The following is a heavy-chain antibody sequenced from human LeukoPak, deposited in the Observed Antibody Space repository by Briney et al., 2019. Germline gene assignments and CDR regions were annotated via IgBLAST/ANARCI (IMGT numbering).Heavy chain of an antibody. Sequence: PGGSLRLSCAASGFTFSTYTMHWVRPAPAKGLEWVAVISKDGDIKYYADSVRGRFTISRDNSKNTLSLQMNGLRAADTAVYCCARDGSARDSSKWYPFFDYWGQGTLVTVSS. CDR1: GFTFSTYT. J-gene: IGHJ4*02. D-gene: IGHD6-13*01. V-gene: IGHV3-30-3*01. CDR3: ARDGSARDSSKWYPFFDY. CDR2: ISKDGDIK.